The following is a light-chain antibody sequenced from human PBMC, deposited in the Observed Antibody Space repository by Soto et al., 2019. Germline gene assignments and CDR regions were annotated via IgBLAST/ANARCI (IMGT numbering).Light chain of an antibody. Sequence: QSVLTQPPSVSGAPGQRVTISCSGSSSNIGAGYDVHWYQQLPGTAPRLLIYVSWNRPSGVPDRFSGSKSGTSASLAITGLQTDDEADYYCQSYDSSLRLAVFGGGTKLTVL. V-gene: IGLV1-40*01. CDR2: VSW. CDR3: QSYDSSLRLAV. J-gene: IGLJ3*02. CDR1: SSNIGAGYD.